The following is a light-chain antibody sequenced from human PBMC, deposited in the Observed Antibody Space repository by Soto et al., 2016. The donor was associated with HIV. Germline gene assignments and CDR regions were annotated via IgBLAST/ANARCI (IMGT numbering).Light chain of an antibody. CDR2: AAS. V-gene: IGKV1-27*01. CDR3: TKYDDVPAT. J-gene: IGKJ4*01. CDR1: QGISSS. Sequence: DIQMTQSPSSLSASVGDRVTVTCRASQGISSSLAWYQQKPGKVPKLLIYAASSLQSGVPSRFSGSGSGTDFTLTISSLQPEDVATYYCTKYDDVPATFGGGTKVE.